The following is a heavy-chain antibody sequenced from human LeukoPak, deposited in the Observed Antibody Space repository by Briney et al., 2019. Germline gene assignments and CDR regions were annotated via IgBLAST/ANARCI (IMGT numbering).Heavy chain of an antibody. CDR3: ALCRLPFYGMDV. CDR1: GFTLTSYA. D-gene: IGHD2-2*01. V-gene: IGHV3-23*01. J-gene: IGHJ6*02. Sequence: GGSLRLSCAASGFTLTSYAMSWVRQAPGKGLEWVSTISDSSDRTYYADSVKGRFTISRDNSKNTLYLQMNSLRAEDTAVYSCALCRLPFYGMDVWGQGTTVTVSS. CDR2: ISDSSDRT.